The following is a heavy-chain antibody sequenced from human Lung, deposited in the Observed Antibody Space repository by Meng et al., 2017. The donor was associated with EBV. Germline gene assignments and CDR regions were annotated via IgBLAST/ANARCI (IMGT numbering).Heavy chain of an antibody. CDR2: LIAVFDKT. Sequence: VQVVQSGAEVKKPGSSGKCAFKTSGGSFSTHTFSWVRQAPGQGLEWMGGLIAVFDKTKAAPRFQDRVTFTADESTSTAYMELSSLTFDDTAVYFCARGRRNEPLFDYWGQGTLVTVSS. CDR1: GGSFSTHT. J-gene: IGHJ4*02. D-gene: IGHD1-14*01. CDR3: ARGRRNEPLFDY. V-gene: IGHV1-69*13.